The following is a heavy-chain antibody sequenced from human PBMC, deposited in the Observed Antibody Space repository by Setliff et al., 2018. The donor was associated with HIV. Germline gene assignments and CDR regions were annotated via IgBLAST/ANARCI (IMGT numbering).Heavy chain of an antibody. Sequence: PSETLSLTCTVSGGSIVSSSYYWGWIRQPPGKGLEWIGTMYYRGTTYNNPSLKSRVTFSADTSKNQFSLNLNSVNATDTAVYYCARQGLTMNRGVPAPILYYFDYWGPGILVTVSS. CDR3: ARQGLTMNRGVPAPILYYFDY. CDR1: GGSIVSSSYY. V-gene: IGHV4-39*01. J-gene: IGHJ4*02. CDR2: MYYRGTT. D-gene: IGHD3-10*01.